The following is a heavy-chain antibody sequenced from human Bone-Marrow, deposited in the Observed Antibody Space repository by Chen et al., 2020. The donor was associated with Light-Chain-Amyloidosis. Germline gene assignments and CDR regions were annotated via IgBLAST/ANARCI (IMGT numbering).Heavy chain of an antibody. CDR2: ISYDGSNK. D-gene: IGHD5-12*01. CDR3: ARAPGYDFPFDY. Sequence: QVQLVESGVGVVQPGRSLRLSCAASGFTFSSYAMHWVRQAPGKGLEWVAVISYDGSNKYYADSVKGRFTISRDNSKNTLYLQMNSLRAEDTAVYYCARAPGYDFPFDYWGQGTLVTVSS. V-gene: IGHV3-30-3*01. J-gene: IGHJ4*02. CDR1: GFTFSSYA.